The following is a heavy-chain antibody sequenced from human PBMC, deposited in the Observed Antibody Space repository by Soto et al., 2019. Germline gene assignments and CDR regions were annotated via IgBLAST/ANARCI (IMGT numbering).Heavy chain of an antibody. CDR3: AREPPETPPDY. CDR2: ISSKNGNT. J-gene: IGHJ4*02. Sequence: QVQLVQSGADVKKPGASVKVSCKASGYTFSDYEVSWVRQAPGQGLEWMGWISSKNGNTNFAQKFRGRVTMTTDPSTSTVYMELRSLRPDDTAVYYCAREPPETPPDYWGQGTLVTVSS. CDR1: GYTFSDYE. V-gene: IGHV1-18*01.